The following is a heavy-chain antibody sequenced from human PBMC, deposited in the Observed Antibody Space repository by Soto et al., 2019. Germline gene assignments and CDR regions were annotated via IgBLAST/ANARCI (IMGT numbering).Heavy chain of an antibody. V-gene: IGHV3-21*06. Sequence: EVHLVEAGGGLVKPGESLTLSCAASGFTLGSFTLNWVRQAPGKGLEWVSSISSSSAYIYYAESVKGRFTISRDNARSTVYLQMNRLRLDDTAVYFCARDGLTFGGDWGQGTLVSVSS. J-gene: IGHJ4*02. CDR3: ARDGLTFGGD. D-gene: IGHD3-16*01. CDR1: GFTLGSFT. CDR2: ISSSSAYI.